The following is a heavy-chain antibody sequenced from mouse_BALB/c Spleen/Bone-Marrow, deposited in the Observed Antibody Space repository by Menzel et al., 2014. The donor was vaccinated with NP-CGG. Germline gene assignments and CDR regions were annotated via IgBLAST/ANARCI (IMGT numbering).Heavy chain of an antibody. CDR2: ISSGSSTI. CDR1: GFTFSSFG. V-gene: IGHV5-17*02. Sequence: EVKLVESGGGLVQPGGSRELSCAASGFTFSSFGMHWVRQAPEKGLEWVAYISSGSSTIYYADTVKGRFTISRDNPKNTLFLQMTSLRSEDTAMYYCARSSYGYDRQAYFFDYWGQGTTLTVSS. J-gene: IGHJ2*01. CDR3: ARSSYGYDRQAYFFDY. D-gene: IGHD2-2*01.